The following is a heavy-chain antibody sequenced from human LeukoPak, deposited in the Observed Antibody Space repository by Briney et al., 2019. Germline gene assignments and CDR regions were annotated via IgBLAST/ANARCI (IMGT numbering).Heavy chain of an antibody. Sequence: PSETLSLACTVSGGSISSYYWSWIRQPPGKGLEWIGYIYYSGSTNYNPSLKSRVTISVDTSKNQFSLKLSSVTAADTAVYYCARLGAMVDYWGQGTLVTVSS. CDR2: IYYSGST. V-gene: IGHV4-59*08. CDR1: GGSISSYY. J-gene: IGHJ4*02. D-gene: IGHD1-26*01. CDR3: ARLGAMVDY.